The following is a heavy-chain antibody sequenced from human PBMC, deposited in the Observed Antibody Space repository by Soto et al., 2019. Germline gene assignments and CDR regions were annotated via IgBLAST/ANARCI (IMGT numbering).Heavy chain of an antibody. CDR3: ARGAVKSGYSYGSVNYYYYYMDV. Sequence: PGGSLRLSCAAAGFTFSSYGMHWVRQAPGKGLEWVAVIWYDGSNKYYADSVKGRFTISRDNSKNTLYLQMNSLRAEDTAVYYCARGAVKSGYSYGSVNYYYYYMDVWGKGTTVTVSS. D-gene: IGHD5-18*01. J-gene: IGHJ6*03. CDR2: IWYDGSNK. CDR1: GFTFSSYG. V-gene: IGHV3-33*01.